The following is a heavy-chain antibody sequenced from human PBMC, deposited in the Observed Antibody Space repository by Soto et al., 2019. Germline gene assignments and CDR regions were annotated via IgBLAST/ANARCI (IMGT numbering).Heavy chain of an antibody. D-gene: IGHD6-6*01. J-gene: IGHJ4*02. V-gene: IGHV1-18*01. Sequence: ASVKVSCKASGYTFTSYGFSWVRQAPGQGLEWMGWISAYGDTSYAQKFQGRVTMTTDTSTSTAYMELRSLISDDTAAYYCAREGQLGYWGQGTLVTVPQ. CDR2: ISAYGDT. CDR1: GYTFTSYG. CDR3: AREGQLGY.